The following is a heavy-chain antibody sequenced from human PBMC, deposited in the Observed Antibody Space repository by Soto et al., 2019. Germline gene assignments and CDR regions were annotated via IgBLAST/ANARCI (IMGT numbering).Heavy chain of an antibody. CDR2: IYTTGST. V-gene: IGHV4-4*07. CDR3: ARELPFIYEILTGHFDH. D-gene: IGHD3-9*01. J-gene: IGHJ4*02. CDR1: GGSMSNYY. Sequence: QVQLQESGPGLVKPPETLSLTCTVSGGSMSNYYWSWIRQPAGKGLEWIGRIYTTGSTHYHPSLKSGVTLVIYMSKIQFSLKLNSVTAANTAVYYCARELPFIYEILTGHFDHWGQGTLVTVSS.